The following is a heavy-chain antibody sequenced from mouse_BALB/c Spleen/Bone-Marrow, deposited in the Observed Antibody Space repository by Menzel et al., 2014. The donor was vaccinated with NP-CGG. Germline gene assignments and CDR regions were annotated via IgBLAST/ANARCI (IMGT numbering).Heavy chain of an antibody. CDR1: GYTFTDKW. V-gene: IGHV1-69*01. D-gene: IGHD2-4*01. CDR2: IDTSDSYI. J-gene: IGHJ4*01. Sequence: QVHVKQSGAEFVMPGASAKMSCKASGYTFTDKWMHWVKRRPGQGLEWIGAIDTSDSYINYNQKFKGKASLTVDASSSTAYMHLSSLTSDDSAVYYCARGGHDFSLDYWGQGTSVIVSS. CDR3: ARGGHDFSLDY.